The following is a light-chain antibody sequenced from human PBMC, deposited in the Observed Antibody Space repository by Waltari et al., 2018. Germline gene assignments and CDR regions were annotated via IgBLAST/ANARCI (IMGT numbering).Light chain of an antibody. CDR1: QNHRTY. J-gene: IGKJ1*01. Sequence: DIQMTQSPSPLSASIGYTITVTCRASQNHRTYLNWYQQKPAKAPKPLIFGASTLPRGVPSRFSGSASGTEFTLTVTNLQPDDFATYFCQQSFSSPWTFGQGTTV. V-gene: IGKV1-39*01. CDR3: QQSFSSPWT. CDR2: GAS.